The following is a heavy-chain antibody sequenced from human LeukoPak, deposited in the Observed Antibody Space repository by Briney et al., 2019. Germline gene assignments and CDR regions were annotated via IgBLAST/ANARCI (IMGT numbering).Heavy chain of an antibody. Sequence: PWASVKVSCKASGGTFSSYAISWVRQAPGQGLEWMGVIIPIFGTANYAQKFQGRVTITADESTSTAYMELSSLRSEDTAVYYCARGRSNYYDSSGYYALDYWGQGTLVTVSS. CDR3: ARGRSNYYDSSGYYALDY. CDR2: IIPIFGTA. J-gene: IGHJ4*02. CDR1: GGTFSSYA. D-gene: IGHD3-22*01. V-gene: IGHV1-69*01.